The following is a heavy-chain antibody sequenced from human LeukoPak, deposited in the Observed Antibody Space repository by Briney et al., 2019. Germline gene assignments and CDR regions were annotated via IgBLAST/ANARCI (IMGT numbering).Heavy chain of an antibody. D-gene: IGHD5-12*01. Sequence: GGSLRHSCVASGFTFTNYAMSWVRQAPGKGLEWVSVIYSGGSTYYADSVKRRFTISRDNSKNTLYLQMNSLRAEDTAVYYCARLRGYSGYDFQYYFDYWGQGTLVTVSS. CDR1: GFTFTNYA. CDR3: ARLRGYSGYDFQYYFDY. CDR2: IYSGGST. J-gene: IGHJ4*02. V-gene: IGHV3-53*01.